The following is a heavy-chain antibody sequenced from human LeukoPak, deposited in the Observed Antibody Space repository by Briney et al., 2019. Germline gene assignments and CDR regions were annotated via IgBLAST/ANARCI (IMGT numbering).Heavy chain of an antibody. Sequence: SETLSLTCTISGGSIRSATGYWAWIRQTSGKGLEWIGTIYHSGSTWYNPSLRSRVTVSVGSSNAQFSLKLKSVTAADTAVYYCMTPELHWGQGTLATVSS. CDR1: GGSIRSATGY. CDR2: IYHSGST. V-gene: IGHV4-39*03. J-gene: IGHJ4*02. CDR3: MTPELH. D-gene: IGHD1-7*01.